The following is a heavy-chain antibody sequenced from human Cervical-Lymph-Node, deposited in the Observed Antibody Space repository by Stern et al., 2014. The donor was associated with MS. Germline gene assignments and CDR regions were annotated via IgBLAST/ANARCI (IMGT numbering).Heavy chain of an antibody. CDR1: GGSFSGYY. CDR2: ITHRENS. CDR3: ARQPLVDYGDYQGYYYYNGMDV. Sequence: QVQLQQWGAGLLKPSETLSLTCGVYGGSFSGYYWTWIRQPPGKGLEWIGAITHRENSNYNPSLKSRVTMSVDTSKNHFSLNLTSVTAADTAVYYCARQPLVDYGDYQGYYYYNGMDVWGQGTTVTVSS. D-gene: IGHD4-17*01. J-gene: IGHJ6*02. V-gene: IGHV4-34*01.